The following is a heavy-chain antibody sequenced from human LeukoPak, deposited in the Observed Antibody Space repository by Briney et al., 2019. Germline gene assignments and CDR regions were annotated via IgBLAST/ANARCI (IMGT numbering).Heavy chain of an antibody. Sequence: PSETLSLTCTVSGGSISSYYWSWIRQPPGKGLEWIGYIYYSGSTNYNPSLKSRVTISVDTSKNQFSLKLSSVTAADTAVYYCARDRKARGGFDYWGQGTLVTVSS. CDR2: IYYSGST. CDR3: ARDRKARGGFDY. V-gene: IGHV4-59*01. J-gene: IGHJ4*02. D-gene: IGHD2-15*01. CDR1: GGSISSYY.